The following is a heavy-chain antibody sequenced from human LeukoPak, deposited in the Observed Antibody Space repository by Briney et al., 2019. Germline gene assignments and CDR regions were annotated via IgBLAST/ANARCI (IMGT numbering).Heavy chain of an antibody. CDR2: INHGGST. Sequence: PSETLSLTCAVYGGSFSGYYWSWIRQPPGKGLEWIGEINHGGSTNYNPSLKSRVTISVDTSKNQFSLKLSSVTAADTAVYYCARKGWFGPITRPFDYWGQGTLVTVSS. CDR1: GGSFSGYY. V-gene: IGHV4-34*01. J-gene: IGHJ4*02. CDR3: ARKGWFGPITRPFDY. D-gene: IGHD3-10*01.